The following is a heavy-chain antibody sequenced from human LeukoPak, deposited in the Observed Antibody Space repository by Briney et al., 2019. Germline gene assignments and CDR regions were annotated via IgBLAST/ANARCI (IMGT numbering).Heavy chain of an antibody. Sequence: ASVKVSCKASGYTFTGYYMHLLRQAPGPALEWMGWINPNSRGTDYAQKFQGRVTMSRDMSISTAYMQLSRLICDDTAVYYCARYGSTDCSGGSCYAFDYWGQGTVVTVSS. CDR3: ARYGSTDCSGGSCYAFDY. V-gene: IGHV1-2*02. J-gene: IGHJ4*02. CDR2: INPNSRGT. CDR1: GYTFTGYY. D-gene: IGHD2-15*01.